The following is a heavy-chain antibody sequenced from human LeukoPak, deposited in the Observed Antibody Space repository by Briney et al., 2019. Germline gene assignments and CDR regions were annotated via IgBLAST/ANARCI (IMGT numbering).Heavy chain of an antibody. CDR1: GDSISSSGRFY. CDR2: MDYSGTT. J-gene: IGHJ4*02. Sequence: SKTLSLTCSVSGDSISSSGRFYWGWLRQPPGKGLEGIGSMDYSGTTDYNPSLKSRVTLSVDTSKDQFSLKLTSVTAADTALYYCARDHYNKTWYKYWGQGTLVTVSS. V-gene: IGHV4-39*02. D-gene: IGHD1-1*01. CDR3: ARDHYNKTWYKY.